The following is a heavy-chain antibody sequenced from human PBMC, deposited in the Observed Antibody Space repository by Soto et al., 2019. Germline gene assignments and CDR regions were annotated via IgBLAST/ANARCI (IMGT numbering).Heavy chain of an antibody. D-gene: IGHD3-10*01. CDR2: IYSGGGT. V-gene: IGHV3-53*01. CDR1: GFTVNANY. Sequence: EVQLVESGGGLIQPGGSLRLSCAASGFTVNANYMTWVRQAPGKGLQCVSVIYSGGGTYYADSLKGRFTISRDNSKKTLYLQMNSLRAEDTAVYYCARITMVRGFDSWGQGTLVTVSS. CDR3: ARITMVRGFDS. J-gene: IGHJ1*01.